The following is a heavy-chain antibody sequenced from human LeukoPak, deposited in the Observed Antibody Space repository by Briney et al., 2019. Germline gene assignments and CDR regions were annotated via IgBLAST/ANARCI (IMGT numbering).Heavy chain of an antibody. V-gene: IGHV1-24*01. CDR3: ATDSSLRDPSGFLNWYFDL. J-gene: IGHJ2*01. D-gene: IGHD6-19*01. Sequence: EASVKVSCKASGGTFSSYAISWVRQAPGQGLEWMGGFDPEDGETIYAQKFQGRVTMTEDTSTDTAYMELSSLRSEDTAVYYCATDSSLRDPSGFLNWYFDLWGRGTLVTVSS. CDR1: GGTFSSYA. CDR2: FDPEDGET.